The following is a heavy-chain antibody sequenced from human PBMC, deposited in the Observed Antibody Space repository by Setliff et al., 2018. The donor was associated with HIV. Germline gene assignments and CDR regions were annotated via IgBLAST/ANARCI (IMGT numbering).Heavy chain of an antibody. J-gene: IGHJ3*02. CDR2: IDDSGSI. V-gene: IGHV4-34*01. D-gene: IGHD3-22*01. CDR1: TESLTRYD. CDR3: ARGVPPDLYYDSSHGYDAFDI. Sequence: PSETLSLTCAVYTESLTRYDWAWIRQSPEKGLEWIGEIDDSGSIIYNPSLQSRVTISVDTSKNQFSLKLSSVTAADTAVYYCARGVPPDLYYDSSHGYDAFDIWGQGTMVTVSS.